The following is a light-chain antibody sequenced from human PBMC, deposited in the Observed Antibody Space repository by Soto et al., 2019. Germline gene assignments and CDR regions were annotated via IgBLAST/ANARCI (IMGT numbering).Light chain of an antibody. J-gene: IGLJ3*02. Sequence: QSALTQPPSASGSPGQSVTISCTGTSSDVGGYNYVSWYQQHPGKAPKLMIYEVSKRPSGIPDRFSGSKSGNTASLTVSGLQAEDEDDYYCSSYAGSNNWVCGGVTKLTVL. CDR2: EVS. CDR1: SSDVGGYNY. CDR3: SSYAGSNNWV. V-gene: IGLV2-8*01.